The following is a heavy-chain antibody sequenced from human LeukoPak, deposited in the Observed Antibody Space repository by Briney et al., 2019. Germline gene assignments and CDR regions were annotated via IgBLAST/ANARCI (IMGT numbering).Heavy chain of an antibody. D-gene: IGHD3-22*01. J-gene: IGHJ4*02. Sequence: GGSLRLSCAASGFTFSSYAMHWVRQAPGKGLEWVAVISYDGINKYYADSVKGRFTISRDNAKNSLYLQMNSLRAEDTAVYYCARRDYYDSKGFDYWGQGTLVTVSS. CDR1: GFTFSSYA. V-gene: IGHV3-30-3*01. CDR2: ISYDGINK. CDR3: ARRDYYDSKGFDY.